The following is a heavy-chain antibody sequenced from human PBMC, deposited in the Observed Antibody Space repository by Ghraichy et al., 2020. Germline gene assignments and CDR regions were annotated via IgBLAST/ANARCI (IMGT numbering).Heavy chain of an antibody. J-gene: IGHJ6*02. CDR2: INHSEST. D-gene: IGHD2-2*01. V-gene: IGHV4-34*01. CDR1: GGSFSGYY. Sequence: SQTLSLTCAVYGGSFSGYYWTWIRQPPGKGLEWIGEINHSESTNYNPSLKSRVTISVDTSKNQFSLKLSSVTAADTAVYYCARGLSVVVPDAGYGGDVWGQGTTVTVSS. CDR3: ARGLSVVVPDAGYGGDV.